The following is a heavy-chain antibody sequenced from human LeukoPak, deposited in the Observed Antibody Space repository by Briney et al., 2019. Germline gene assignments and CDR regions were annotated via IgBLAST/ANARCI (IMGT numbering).Heavy chain of an antibody. CDR2: FSSTDGSA. V-gene: IGHV3-23*01. CDR3: AKARIAAAGTGAFDV. CDR1: GFTVSSYG. Sequence: GGSLRLSFAASGFTVSSYGMTWVRQAPGKGLEWVSAFSSTDGSAQYAESVKGHFTISRDNSKNSLYLQMNSLRDEDTAVYYCAKARIAAAGTGAFDVWGQGTMVTVSS. D-gene: IGHD6-13*01. J-gene: IGHJ3*01.